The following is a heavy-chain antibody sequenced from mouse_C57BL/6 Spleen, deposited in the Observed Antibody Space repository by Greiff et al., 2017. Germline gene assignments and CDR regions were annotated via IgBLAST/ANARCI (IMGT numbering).Heavy chain of an antibody. CDR2: IDPSDSYT. J-gene: IGHJ3*01. CDR1: GYTFTSYW. V-gene: IGHV1-50*01. Sequence: QVHVKQPGAELVKPGASVKLSCKASGYTFTSYWMQWVKQRPGQGLEWIGEIDPSDSYTNYNQKFKGKATLTVDTSSSTAYMQLSSLTSEDSAVYYCARGMDSFAYWGQGTLVTVSA. CDR3: ARGMDSFAY.